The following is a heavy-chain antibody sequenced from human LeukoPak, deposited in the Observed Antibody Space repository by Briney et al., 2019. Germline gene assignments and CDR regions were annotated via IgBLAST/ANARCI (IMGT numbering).Heavy chain of an antibody. V-gene: IGHV1-2*02. CDR1: GYTFTGYY. D-gene: IGHD3-10*01. J-gene: IGHJ4*02. CDR3: ARSGGSGELAPGDY. CDR2: INPNSGGT. Sequence: ASVKVSCKASGYTFTGYYMHWARQAPGQGLEWMGWINPNSGGTNYAQKFQGRVTMTRDTSISTAYMELSRLRSDDTAVYYCARSGGSGELAPGDYWGQGTLVTVSS.